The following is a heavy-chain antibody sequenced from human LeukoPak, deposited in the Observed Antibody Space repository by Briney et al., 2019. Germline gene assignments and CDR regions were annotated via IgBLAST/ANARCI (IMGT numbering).Heavy chain of an antibody. CDR1: GFIFKKYW. J-gene: IGHJ6*02. CDR2: IKEDGSET. V-gene: IGHV3-7*01. Sequence: GGSLRLSCAASGFIFKKYWMNWVRQVPGKGLECLANIKEDGSETYYADSVKGRFTISRDNAKNSLYLQMNSLRAEDTAVYYCAKESGNTVPYYYGMDVWGQGTTVTVSS. D-gene: IGHD4-17*01. CDR3: AKESGNTVPYYYGMDV.